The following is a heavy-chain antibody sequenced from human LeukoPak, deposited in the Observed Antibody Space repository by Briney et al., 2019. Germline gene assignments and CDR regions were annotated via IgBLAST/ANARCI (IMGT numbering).Heavy chain of an antibody. CDR1: GYTFTGYY. Sequence: GASVKVSCKASGYTFTGYYMHWVRQAPGQGLEWMGCINPNSGGTNYAQKFQGRVTMTRDTSISTAYMELSRLRSDDTAVYYCARTVGYSSGWYYFDYRRQGALLTVPS. J-gene: IGHJ4*02. CDR2: INPNSGGT. D-gene: IGHD6-19*01. V-gene: IGHV1-2*02. CDR3: ARTVGYSSGWYYFDY.